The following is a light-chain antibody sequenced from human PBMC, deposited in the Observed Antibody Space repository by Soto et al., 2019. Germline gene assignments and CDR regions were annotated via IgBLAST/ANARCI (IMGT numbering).Light chain of an antibody. CDR2: EAS. V-gene: IGKV1-5*03. Sequence: DIQMTQSPSTLSASVGDRVTITCRASQSISSWLAWYQQKPGKAPKLLIYEASSLESGVPSRFSGSRSVTEFTLTISSLQPDDFATYYCQQYNSYSPRTFGQGAKVEGK. J-gene: IGKJ1*01. CDR3: QQYNSYSPRT. CDR1: QSISSW.